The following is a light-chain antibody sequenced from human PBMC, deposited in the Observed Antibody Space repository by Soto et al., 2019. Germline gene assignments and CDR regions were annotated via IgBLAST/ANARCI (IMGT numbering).Light chain of an antibody. Sequence: EVVLTQSPGTLSLSPGESATLSCRASQSVTSNYLAWYQQRPGQAPSLLIYGTSSRATGIPDRFSGSGSGTDFTLTTSRLEPEDFAVYYCQQYGGSPFTFGPGTKVDIK. CDR2: GTS. CDR1: QSVTSNY. V-gene: IGKV3-20*01. CDR3: QQYGGSPFT. J-gene: IGKJ3*01.